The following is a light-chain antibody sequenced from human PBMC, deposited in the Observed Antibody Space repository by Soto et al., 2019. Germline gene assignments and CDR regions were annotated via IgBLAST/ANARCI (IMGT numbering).Light chain of an antibody. V-gene: IGLV2-14*01. CDR1: NSDVGGYNY. Sequence: QYALTQPASVSGSPGQSITISCTGTNSDVGGYNYVSWYQQHPGKAPKLMIYDVSNRPSGVSSRFSGSRSGNTASLTISGLQAEDEADYYCSSYTSTSTVVFGGGTKLTVL. J-gene: IGLJ2*01. CDR3: SSYTSTSTVV. CDR2: DVS.